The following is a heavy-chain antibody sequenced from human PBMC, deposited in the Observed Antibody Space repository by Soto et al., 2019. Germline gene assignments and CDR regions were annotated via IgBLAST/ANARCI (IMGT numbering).Heavy chain of an antibody. V-gene: IGHV4-4*07. CDR1: GVYISDFC. J-gene: IGHJ1*01. CDR2: ITINGNT. Sequence: PSETLSLTCTVSGVYISDFCWSWSRQPAGKGLEWIGRITINGNTQKNPSSKSRVTMSIEKSRNNISLNLKYGTAAETAAVYCEKESGENWTYVALWGPGTLVTVPS. D-gene: IGHD1-7*01. CDR3: EKESGENWTYVAL.